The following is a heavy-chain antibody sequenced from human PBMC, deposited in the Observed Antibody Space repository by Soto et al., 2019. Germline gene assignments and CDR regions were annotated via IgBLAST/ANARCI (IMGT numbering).Heavy chain of an antibody. CDR2: IYPGDSDT. V-gene: IGHV5-51*01. CDR1: GYSFTSYW. D-gene: IGHD3-22*01. Sequence: GESLKISCKGSGYSFTSYWIGWVRQMPGKGLEWMGIIYPGDSDTRYSPSFQGQVTISADKSISTAYLQWSSLKASDTAMYYCARHAYYYDSSGYYNGGYYYYYYGMDVWGQGTTVTVSS. CDR3: ARHAYYYDSSGYYNGGYYYYYYGMDV. J-gene: IGHJ6*02.